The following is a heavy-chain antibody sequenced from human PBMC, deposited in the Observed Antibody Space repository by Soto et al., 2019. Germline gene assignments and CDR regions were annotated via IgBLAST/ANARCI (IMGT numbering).Heavy chain of an antibody. V-gene: IGHV4-34*01. CDR2: INHSGST. CDR3: ARGRLTYYYGSGSYWKADYGMDV. Sequence: SESLSLPCAVDGRPFSDYYWSWIRQPPGNGREWIGEINHSGSTNYNPSLKSRVTISVDTSKNQFSLKLSSVTAADTAVYYCARGRLTYYYGSGSYWKADYGMDVWGQGTTVT. J-gene: IGHJ6*02. D-gene: IGHD3-10*01. CDR1: GRPFSDYY.